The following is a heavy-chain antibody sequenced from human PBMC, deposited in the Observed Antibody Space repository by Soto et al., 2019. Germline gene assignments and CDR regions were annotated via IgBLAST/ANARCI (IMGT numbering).Heavy chain of an antibody. CDR3: AVHYYDSSGYYYKPQTLDY. CDR1: GGTFSSYA. J-gene: IGHJ4*02. D-gene: IGHD3-22*01. Sequence: QVQLVQSGAEVKKPGSSVKVSCKASGGTFSSYAISWVRQAPGQGLEWMGGIIPIFGTANYAQKFQGRVTITADKSTSAAYMELSSLSAEDTAVYYCAVHYYDSSGYYYKPQTLDYWGQGTLVTVSS. V-gene: IGHV1-69*06. CDR2: IIPIFGTA.